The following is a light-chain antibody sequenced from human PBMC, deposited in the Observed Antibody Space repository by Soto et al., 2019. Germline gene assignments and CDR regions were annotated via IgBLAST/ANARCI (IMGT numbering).Light chain of an antibody. CDR3: SSYSSTTTLVL. J-gene: IGLJ2*01. CDR1: SSDLGSYNR. V-gene: IGLV2-18*02. Sequence: QSVLTQPPSVSGSPGQSITISCTGTSSDLGSYNRVSWYQQPPGTAPKLMIYEVSNRPSGVPDRFSGSKSGNTASLTISGLQAEDEADYYCSSYSSTTTLVLFGGGTKVTVL. CDR2: EVS.